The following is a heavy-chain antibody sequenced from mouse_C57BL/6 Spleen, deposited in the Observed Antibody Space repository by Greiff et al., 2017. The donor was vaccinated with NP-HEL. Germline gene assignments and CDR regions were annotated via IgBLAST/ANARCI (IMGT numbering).Heavy chain of an antibody. CDR1: GYTFTDYE. J-gene: IGHJ3*01. CDR2: IDPETGGT. V-gene: IGHV1-15*01. CDR3: TGGGNWDVEGFAY. Sequence: VQLQQSGAELVRPGASVTLSCKASGYTFTDYEMHWVKQTPVHGLEWIGAIDPETGGTAYNQKFKGKAILTADKSSSTAYMELRSLTSEDSAVYYCTGGGNWDVEGFAYWGQGTLVTVSA. D-gene: IGHD4-1*01.